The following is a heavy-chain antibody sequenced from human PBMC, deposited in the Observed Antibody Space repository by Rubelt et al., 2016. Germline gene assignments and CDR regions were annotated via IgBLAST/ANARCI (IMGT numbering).Heavy chain of an antibody. J-gene: IGHJ6*02. V-gene: IGHV3-23*01. CDR1: GFTFSSYA. Sequence: EVQLLESGGGLVQPGGSLRLSCAASGFTFSSYAMSWVRQAPGKGLEWVSAISGSGGSTYYADSVKGRFTISRDNSKNTLYLQMNSLRAEDTAVYYCAREGGEMVRGVIPLDYYYHGMDVWGQGTTVTVSS. D-gene: IGHD3-10*01. CDR2: ISGSGGST. CDR3: AREGGEMVRGVIPLDYYYHGMDV.